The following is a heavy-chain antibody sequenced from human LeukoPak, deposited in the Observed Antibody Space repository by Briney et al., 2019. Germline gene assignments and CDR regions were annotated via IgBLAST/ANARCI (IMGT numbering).Heavy chain of an antibody. D-gene: IGHD3-3*01. CDR2: IIPIFGTA. CDR3: ARGRRGDRLEAYFDY. J-gene: IGHJ4*02. Sequence: SVKVSCKASGGTFSSYAISWVRQAPGQGLEWMGGIIPIFGTANYAQKFQGRVTITTDESTSTAHMELSSLRSEDTAVYYCARGRRGDRLEAYFDYWGQGTLVTVSS. CDR1: GGTFSSYA. V-gene: IGHV1-69*05.